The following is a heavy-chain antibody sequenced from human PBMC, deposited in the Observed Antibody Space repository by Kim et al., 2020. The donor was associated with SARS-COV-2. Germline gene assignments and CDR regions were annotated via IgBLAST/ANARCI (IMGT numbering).Heavy chain of an antibody. D-gene: IGHD6-19*01. CDR1: GGTFSSYA. J-gene: IGHJ5*02. CDR3: ARERPIPGYSSDPFYP. Sequence: SVKVSCKASGGTFSSYAISWVRQAPGQGLEWMGGIIPIFGTANYAQKFQGRVTITADESTSTAYMELSSLRSEDTAVYYCARERPIPGYSSDPFYPWGQGTLVTVSS. V-gene: IGHV1-69*13. CDR2: IIPIFGTA.